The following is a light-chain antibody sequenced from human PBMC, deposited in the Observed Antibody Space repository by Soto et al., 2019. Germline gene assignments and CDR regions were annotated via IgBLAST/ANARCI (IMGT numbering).Light chain of an antibody. J-gene: IGKJ4*01. Sequence: IVLTQSPGTLSLSPGERATLSCRASQSVSNNYLAWYQQKPGQAPRLLIYGASNRATGIPDRFSGSGSGTDFTLTISSLEPEDFAVYYCQQRSNSVLTFGGGTKVDI. CDR2: GAS. CDR3: QQRSNSVLT. V-gene: IGKV3D-20*02. CDR1: QSVSNNY.